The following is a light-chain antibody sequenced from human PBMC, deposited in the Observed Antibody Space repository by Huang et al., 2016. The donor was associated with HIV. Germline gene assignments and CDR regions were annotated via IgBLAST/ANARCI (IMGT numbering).Light chain of an antibody. CDR1: QSISSY. V-gene: IGKV1-39*01. CDR2: AAS. J-gene: IGKJ2*01. Sequence: DIQMTQSPSSLSASVGDRVTITCRASQSISSYLNWYQQKPGTAPKLLIYAASSLQSGGPSRFSGSGSGTDFTLTISSLQPEDFATYYCQESYSTPPTFGQGTKLE. CDR3: QESYSTPPT.